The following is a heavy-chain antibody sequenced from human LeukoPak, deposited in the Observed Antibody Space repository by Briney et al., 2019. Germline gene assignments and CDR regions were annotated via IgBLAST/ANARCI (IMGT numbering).Heavy chain of an antibody. Sequence: ASVKVSCKASGYTFTNYYLHWVRQAPGQGLEWMGVIKPTGDDTTYAQKFQGRVTMTRNTSISTAYMELSSLRSEDTAVYYCARGPYYDILTGYYSLPFDYWGQGTLVTVSS. J-gene: IGHJ4*02. CDR3: ARGPYYDILTGYYSLPFDY. CDR2: IKPTGDDT. CDR1: GYTFTNYY. D-gene: IGHD3-9*01. V-gene: IGHV1-46*01.